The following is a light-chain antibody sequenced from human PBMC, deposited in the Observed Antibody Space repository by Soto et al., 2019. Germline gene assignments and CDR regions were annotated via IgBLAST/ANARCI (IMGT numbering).Light chain of an antibody. V-gene: IGKV1-5*01. CDR2: DAS. Sequence: DIQMTQSPSTLSASVGDRVTITCRASQSISYWLAWYQQKPGKAPKLLIYDASSLDSGVPSRFSGSGSGTEFTLTISSLQPDDFATYYCQQYNSYSWTFVQGTKVEIK. J-gene: IGKJ1*01. CDR1: QSISYW. CDR3: QQYNSYSWT.